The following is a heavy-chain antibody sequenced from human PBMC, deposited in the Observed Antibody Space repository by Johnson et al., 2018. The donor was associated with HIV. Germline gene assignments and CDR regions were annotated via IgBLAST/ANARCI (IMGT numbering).Heavy chain of an antibody. CDR3: ARVREWEGGEVVDAFDI. CDR1: GFTFSSYW. CDR2: IKQDGSEK. J-gene: IGHJ3*02. D-gene: IGHD1-26*01. Sequence: VQLVESGGGLVQPGGSLRLSCAASGFTFSSYWMRWVRQAPGKGLEWVANIKQDGSEKYYVDSVKGRFTISRDNAKNSLYLQMNSLRAEDTAVYYCARVREWEGGEVVDAFDIWGQGTMVTVSS. V-gene: IGHV3-7*03.